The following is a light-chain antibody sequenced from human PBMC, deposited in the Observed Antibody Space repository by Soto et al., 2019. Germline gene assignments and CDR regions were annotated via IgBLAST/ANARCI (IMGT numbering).Light chain of an antibody. CDR3: LLSYRGAGEV. CDR2: DTS. Sequence: QAVVTQEPSLTVSPGGTVTLTCGSSTGAVTSGHYPYWFQQKPGQAPRTLIYDTSNKHSWTPARFSGSLLGGKAALTLSGAQPGDEAEYYCLLSYRGAGEVFGGGTKLTVL. J-gene: IGLJ2*01. CDR1: TGAVTSGHY. V-gene: IGLV7-46*01.